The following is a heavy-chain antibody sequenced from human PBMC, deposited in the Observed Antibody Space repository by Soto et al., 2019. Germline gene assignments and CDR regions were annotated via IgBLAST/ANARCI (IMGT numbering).Heavy chain of an antibody. D-gene: IGHD4-17*01. J-gene: IGHJ3*02. CDR1: GYTFTSYD. V-gene: IGHV1-8*01. Sequence: ASVKVSCKASGYTFTSYDINWVRQATGQGLEWMGWMNPNSGNTGYAQKFQGRVTMTRNTSISTAYMELSSLRSEDTAVYYCARVDYGDYRVGDAFDIWGQVTMVTLSS. CDR3: ARVDYGDYRVGDAFDI. CDR2: MNPNSGNT.